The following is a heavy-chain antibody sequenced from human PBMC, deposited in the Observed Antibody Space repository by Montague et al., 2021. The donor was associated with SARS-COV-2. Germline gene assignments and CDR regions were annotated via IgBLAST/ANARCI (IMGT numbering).Heavy chain of an antibody. CDR2: IYYSGST. J-gene: IGHJ3*02. D-gene: IGHD2-15*01. Sequence: TLSLTCTVSGGSISSGGYYWSWIRQHPGKGLEWIGYIYYSGSTYYNPSLKSRVTISVDTSKNQCSLKLSSVTAADTAVYYCARDTGISGAFDIWGQGTMVTVSS. CDR3: ARDTGISGAFDI. V-gene: IGHV4-31*03. CDR1: GGSISSGGYY.